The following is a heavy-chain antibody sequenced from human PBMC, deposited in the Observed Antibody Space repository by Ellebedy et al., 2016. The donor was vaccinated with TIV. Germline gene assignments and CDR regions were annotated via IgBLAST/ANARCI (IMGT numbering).Heavy chain of an antibody. J-gene: IGHJ4*02. CDR1: SDSISSGGSY. CDR3: ARRHSSGWYSYFDF. V-gene: IGHV4-39*01. CDR2: VYYTGYT. D-gene: IGHD6-19*01. Sequence: MPSETLSLTCTVSSDSISSGGSYWGLLRQPPGQGLEWIGSVYYTGYTNYKPSLKSLVSISVDTSKNQFSLKLRSVTAAETAVYYCARRHSSGWYSYFDFWGQGALVTVSS.